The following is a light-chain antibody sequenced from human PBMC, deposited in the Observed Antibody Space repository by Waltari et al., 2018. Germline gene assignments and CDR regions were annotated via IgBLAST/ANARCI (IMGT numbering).Light chain of an antibody. CDR2: LAS. J-gene: IGKJ4*01. V-gene: IGKV1-9*01. CDR1: QGISTH. Sequence: DIQLTQSPSFLSANVGDRVTVTCRASQGISTHLAWYQQKPGKAPKLLISLASTLESGVPSSFSGSGSGTEFTLTISSLQPEDFATYYCQQIHGYPITFGGGNTVEI. CDR3: QQIHGYPIT.